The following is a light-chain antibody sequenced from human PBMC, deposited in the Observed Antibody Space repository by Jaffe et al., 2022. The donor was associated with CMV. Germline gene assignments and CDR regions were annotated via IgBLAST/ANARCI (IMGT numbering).Light chain of an antibody. CDR3: QQYNSYPGGYT. Sequence: DIQMTQSPSTLSASVGDRVTITCRASQSISSWLAWYQQKPGKAPKLLIYKASSLESGVPSRFSGSGSGTEFTLTISSLQPDDFATYYCQQYNSYPGGYTFGQGTKLEIK. J-gene: IGKJ2*01. V-gene: IGKV1-5*03. CDR2: KAS. CDR1: QSISSW.